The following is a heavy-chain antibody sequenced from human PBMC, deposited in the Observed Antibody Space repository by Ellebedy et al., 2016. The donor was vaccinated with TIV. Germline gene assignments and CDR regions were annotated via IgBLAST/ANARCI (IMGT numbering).Heavy chain of an antibody. CDR1: GGSISGSTYY. V-gene: IGHV4-39*07. J-gene: IGHJ5*02. CDR2: IYYSGST. CDR3: ARDLAGGSGRFDP. D-gene: IGHD3-10*01. Sequence: MPSETLSLTCTVSGGSISGSTYYWGWIRQPPGKGLEWIGSIYYSGSTYYNPSLKSRVTISVDTSKNQFSLKLSSVTAADTAVSYCARDLAGGSGRFDPWGQGTLVTVSS.